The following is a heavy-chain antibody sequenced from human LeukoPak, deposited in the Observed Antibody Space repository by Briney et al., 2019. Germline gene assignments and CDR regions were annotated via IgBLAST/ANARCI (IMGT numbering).Heavy chain of an antibody. CDR3: ASTPPPSKYYDSSGYYWVDY. Sequence: ASVKVSCKASGYTFTSYGISWVRQAPGQGLEWMGWISAYNGNTNYAQKLQGRVTMTTDTSTSTAYMELRSLRSDDTAVYYCASTPPPSKYYDSSGYYWVDYWGQGTLVTVSS. CDR1: GYTFTSYG. V-gene: IGHV1-18*01. CDR2: ISAYNGNT. D-gene: IGHD3-22*01. J-gene: IGHJ4*02.